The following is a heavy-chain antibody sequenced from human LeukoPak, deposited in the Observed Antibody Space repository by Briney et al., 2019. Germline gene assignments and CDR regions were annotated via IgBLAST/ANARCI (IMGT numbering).Heavy chain of an antibody. D-gene: IGHD5-24*01. CDR1: GYTFTGYY. Sequence: ASVKVSCRASGYTFTGYYMHWVRQAPGQGLEWMGWINPNSGGTNYAQKFQGRVTMTRDTSISTAYMELSRLRSDDTAVYYCARDLGGDGYNRYYYYMDVWGKGTTVTVSS. V-gene: IGHV1-2*02. CDR3: ARDLGGDGYNRYYYYMDV. J-gene: IGHJ6*03. CDR2: INPNSGGT.